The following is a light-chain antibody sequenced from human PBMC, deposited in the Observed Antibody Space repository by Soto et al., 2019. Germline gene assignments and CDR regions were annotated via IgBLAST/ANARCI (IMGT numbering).Light chain of an antibody. J-gene: IGLJ1*01. CDR1: SSTVGGFNV. V-gene: IGLV2-23*01. CDR2: EGI. Sequence: QSALTQPASVSGSPGQSITISCTGTSSTVGGFNVVSWYQQHPGKAPKVIIYEGIKRPSGVSNRFSGSNSGSTASLTISGLQAEDEADYYCCSYVGAPTYGFGTGTKLTVL. CDR3: CSYVGAPTYG.